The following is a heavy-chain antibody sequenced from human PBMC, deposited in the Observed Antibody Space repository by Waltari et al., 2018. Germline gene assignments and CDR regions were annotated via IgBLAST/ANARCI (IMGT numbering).Heavy chain of an antibody. D-gene: IGHD2-21*02. J-gene: IGHJ4*02. CDR1: GFTLRNYG. CDR2: LHDEGYAT. Sequence: QVQLVESGGRVVQPGGSLRLSCTASGFTLRNYGMHWVRQAPVKGLDSVAFLHDEGYATFYADSVKGRFTISRDTSTNTLFLLMNSLRPEDTAVYYCANNPYCFNGHCLREFDYWGQGTLVTVSS. V-gene: IGHV3-30*02. CDR3: ANNPYCFNGHCLREFDY.